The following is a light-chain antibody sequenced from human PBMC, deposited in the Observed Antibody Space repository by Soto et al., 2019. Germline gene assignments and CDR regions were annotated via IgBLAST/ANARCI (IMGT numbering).Light chain of an antibody. V-gene: IGLV2-14*01. CDR1: SSDVGAYNF. J-gene: IGLJ1*01. CDR2: KVS. CDR3: SSHGGSNPVYV. Sequence: QSVLTQPASVSGSPGQSITISCTGTSSDVGAYNFVSWYQQHPGKAPKLIIHKVSNRPSGVSNRFSGSKSGNTASLTISGLQAEDEADYYCSSHGGSNPVYVFGSGTKLTVL.